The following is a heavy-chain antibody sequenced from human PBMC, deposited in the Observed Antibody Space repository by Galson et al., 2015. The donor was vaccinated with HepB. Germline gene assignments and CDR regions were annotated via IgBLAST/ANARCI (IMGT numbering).Heavy chain of an antibody. CDR1: GFTFSSYA. J-gene: IGHJ4*02. V-gene: IGHV3-30*04. CDR2: ISYDGSNK. Sequence: SLRLSCAASGFTFSSYAMHWVRQAPGKGLEWVAVISYDGSNKYYADSVKGRFTISRDNSKNTLYLQMNSLRAEDTAVYYCAAAQWLDHWGQGTLVTVSS. D-gene: IGHD6-19*01. CDR3: AAAQWLDH.